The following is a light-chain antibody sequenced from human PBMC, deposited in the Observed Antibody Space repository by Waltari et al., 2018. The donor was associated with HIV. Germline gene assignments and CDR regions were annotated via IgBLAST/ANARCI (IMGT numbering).Light chain of an antibody. V-gene: IGKV1-33*01. CDR3: QQYNNVPLT. Sequence: DIQMTQSPPSLSASVGDRVTITCQASQDIRNFLNWYQQKPGQVPELLIYDASNLETGVPSRFSGSGSGTDFTLTISSLQPDDIATYYCQQYNNVPLTFGGGTKVEIK. J-gene: IGKJ4*01. CDR2: DAS. CDR1: QDIRNF.